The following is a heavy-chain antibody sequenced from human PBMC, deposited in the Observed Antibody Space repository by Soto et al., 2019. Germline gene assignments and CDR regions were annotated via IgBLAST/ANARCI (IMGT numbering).Heavy chain of an antibody. V-gene: IGHV3-30*18. CDR1: GFTFSSYG. CDR3: AKSDSNYGYNWFDP. CDR2: ISYDGNNK. D-gene: IGHD4-4*01. J-gene: IGHJ5*02. Sequence: GGSLRVSXADPGFTFSSYGMHWVHQAPGKGLEWVALISYDGNNKFYADSVKGRFTISRDNSKNTLYLQMNSLRAEDTAVHYCAKSDSNYGYNWFDPWGQGTLVTVSS.